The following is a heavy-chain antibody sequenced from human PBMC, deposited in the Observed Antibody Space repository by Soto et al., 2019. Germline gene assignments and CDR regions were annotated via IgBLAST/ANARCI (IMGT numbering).Heavy chain of an antibody. V-gene: IGHV5-10-1*01. CDR2: IDPSDSYT. J-gene: IGHJ6*02. Sequence: GESLKISCKGSGYSFTSYWISWVRQTPGKGLEWMGRIDPSDSYTNYSPSFQGHVTISADKSISTAYLQWSSLKASDTAMYYCAMCIAARPLGYYYGMDVWGQGTTVTVSS. CDR3: AMCIAARPLGYYYGMDV. CDR1: GYSFTSYW. D-gene: IGHD6-6*01.